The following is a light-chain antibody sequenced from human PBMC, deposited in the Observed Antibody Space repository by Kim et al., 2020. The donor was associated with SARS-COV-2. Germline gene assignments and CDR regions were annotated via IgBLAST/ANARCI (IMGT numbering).Light chain of an antibody. CDR1: RRDCVAYNY. CDR3: SSYRTSTSYV. Sequence: XSIPSACTGPRRDCVAYNYGSWYQQHPGKAPKFMIYDVSKRPSGVSNRFSGSKSGNTASLTISGLQGEDEADYYCSSYRTSTSYVFGTGTKVTVL. J-gene: IGLJ1*01. V-gene: IGLV2-14*03. CDR2: DVS.